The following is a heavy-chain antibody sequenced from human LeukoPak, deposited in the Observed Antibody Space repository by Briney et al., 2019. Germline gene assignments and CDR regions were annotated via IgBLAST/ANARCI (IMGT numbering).Heavy chain of an antibody. D-gene: IGHD3-10*01. CDR2: INQDGSEK. Sequence: PGGSLRLSCAASEFTITNYYMSWVRQAPGKGLEWVANINQDGSEKYFVDSVKGRFTISRDNARNSLYLQMSSLRAEDTAVYYCARARDFDLYYFGYWGQGTLVTVSS. V-gene: IGHV3-7*01. CDR1: EFTITNYY. CDR3: ARARDFDLYYFGY. J-gene: IGHJ4*02.